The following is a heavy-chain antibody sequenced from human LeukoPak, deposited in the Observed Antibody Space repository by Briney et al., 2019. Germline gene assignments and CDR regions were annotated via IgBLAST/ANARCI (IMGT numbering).Heavy chain of an antibody. J-gene: IGHJ6*02. CDR1: GGSISSYY. CDR3: ARVPPGGYSGYDDYYYYYYGMDV. V-gene: IGHV4-59*01. Sequence: PSETLSLTCTVSGGSISSYYWSWIRQPPGKGLEWIGYIYYSGSTNYNPSLKSRVTISVDTSKNQFSLKLSSVTAADTAVYYCARVPPGGYSGYDDYYYYYYGMDVWDQGTTVTVSS. D-gene: IGHD5-12*01. CDR2: IYYSGST.